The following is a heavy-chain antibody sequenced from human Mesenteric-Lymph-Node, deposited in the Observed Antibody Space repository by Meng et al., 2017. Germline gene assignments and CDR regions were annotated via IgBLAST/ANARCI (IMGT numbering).Heavy chain of an antibody. CDR2: INPSGGST. D-gene: IGHD5-18*01. J-gene: IGHJ4*02. V-gene: IGHV1-46*01. CDR1: GYTFTSYG. Sequence: ASVKVSCKASGYTFTSYGISWVRQAPGQGLEWMGIINPSGGSTSYAQKFQGRVTMTRDTSTSTAYMELSSLRSDDTAVYYCAREINGYHWDYWGQGTLVTVSS. CDR3: AREINGYHWDY.